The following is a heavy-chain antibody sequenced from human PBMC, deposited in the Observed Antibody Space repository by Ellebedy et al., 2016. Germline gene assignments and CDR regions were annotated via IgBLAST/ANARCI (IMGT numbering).Heavy chain of an antibody. D-gene: IGHD2-21*01. CDR2: IVGSGGST. Sequence: GGSLRLSCAASGFTFSSYAMSWVRQAPGRGLEWVSTIVGSGGSTYYADSVKGRFIVSRDNSKNTLSLQMNSLKVDDTAVYYCATQSVVYWGQGTLVTDSS. J-gene: IGHJ4*02. CDR3: ATQSVVY. CDR1: GFTFSSYA. V-gene: IGHV3-23*01.